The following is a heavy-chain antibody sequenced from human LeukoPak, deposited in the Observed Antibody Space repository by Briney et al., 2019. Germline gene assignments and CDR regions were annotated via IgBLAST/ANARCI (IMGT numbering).Heavy chain of an antibody. CDR1: GYTFTSYG. D-gene: IGHD2-2*01. CDR2: IGAYNGNT. Sequence: ASVKVSCKASGYTFTSYGISWVRQAPGQGLEWMGWIGAYNGNTNYAQKLQGRVTMTTDTSTSTAYMELRSLRSDDTAVYYCARDYCSSTSCYEDGFDPWGQGTLVTVSS. V-gene: IGHV1-18*01. J-gene: IGHJ5*02. CDR3: ARDYCSSTSCYEDGFDP.